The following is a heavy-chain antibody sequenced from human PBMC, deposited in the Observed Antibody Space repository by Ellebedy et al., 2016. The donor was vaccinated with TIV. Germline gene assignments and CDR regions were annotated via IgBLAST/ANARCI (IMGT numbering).Heavy chain of an antibody. J-gene: IGHJ3*02. CDR2: ISYDGSNK. CDR1: GFTFSSYG. CDR3: AERPLNRGSYRNNAFDI. D-gene: IGHD1-26*01. V-gene: IGHV3-30*03. Sequence: GGSLRLSXAASGFTFSSYGMHWVRQAPGKGLEWVAVISYDGSNKYYADSVKGRFTISRDNSKNTLYLQMNSLRAEDTAVYYCAERPLNRGSYRNNAFDIWGQGTMVTVSS.